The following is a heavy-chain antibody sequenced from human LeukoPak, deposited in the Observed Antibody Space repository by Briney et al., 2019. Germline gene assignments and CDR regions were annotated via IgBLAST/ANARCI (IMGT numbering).Heavy chain of an antibody. J-gene: IGHJ4*02. Sequence: GGSLRLSCAASGFSFSSYGMSWVRQAPGKGLEWVSAFSGSGRSRYYADSVKGRFTISRDNAKNSLYLQMNSLRAEDTALYYCARVSDISVAAYFDYWGQGTLVTVSS. CDR1: GFSFSSYG. CDR2: FSGSGRSR. V-gene: IGHV3-23*01. CDR3: ARVSDISVAAYFDY. D-gene: IGHD6-19*01.